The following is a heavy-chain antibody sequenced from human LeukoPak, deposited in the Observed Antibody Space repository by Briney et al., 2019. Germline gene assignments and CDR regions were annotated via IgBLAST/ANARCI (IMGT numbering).Heavy chain of an antibody. Sequence: PSETLSLTCTVSGGSISSSSYYWGWIRQPPGTGLEWIGSIYYSGSTYYNPSLKSRVTISVDTSKNQFSLKLSSVTAADTAVYYCARMLRYYFDYWGQGTLVTVSS. J-gene: IGHJ4*02. CDR3: ARMLRYYFDY. CDR1: GGSISSSSYY. CDR2: IYYSGST. V-gene: IGHV4-39*07. D-gene: IGHD4-17*01.